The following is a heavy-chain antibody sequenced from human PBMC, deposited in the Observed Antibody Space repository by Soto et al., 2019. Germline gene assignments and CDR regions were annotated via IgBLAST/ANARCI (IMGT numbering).Heavy chain of an antibody. CDR2: INPSGGST. V-gene: IGHV1-46*01. CDR1: GYTFTSYY. J-gene: IGHJ5*02. D-gene: IGHD4-17*01. Sequence: QVQLVQSGAEVKKPGASVKVSCKASGYTFTSYYMHWVRQAPGQGLEWMGIINPSGGSTSYAQKFQGRVTMTRDTSTSTVYMELSSLRSEDTAVYYCARGGGTTVTRGWFDPWGQGTLVTVSS. CDR3: ARGGGTTVTRGWFDP.